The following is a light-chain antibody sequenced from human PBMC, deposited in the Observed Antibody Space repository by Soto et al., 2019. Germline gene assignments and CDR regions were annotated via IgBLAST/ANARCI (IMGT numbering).Light chain of an antibody. Sequence: DIQMTQSPSSLSASVGDRVTITCRASQGISNLAWYQQKPGKVPKLLIYAASTLQSGVPSRFSGSGSGTDFTLTISSLQPDDVSTYYCQNYNSGPRTFGQRTKVEIK. CDR3: QNYNSGPRT. V-gene: IGKV1-27*01. CDR2: AAS. J-gene: IGKJ1*01. CDR1: QGISN.